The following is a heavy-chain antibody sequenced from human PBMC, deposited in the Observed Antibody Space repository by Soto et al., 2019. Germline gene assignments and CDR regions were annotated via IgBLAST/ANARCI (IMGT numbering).Heavy chain of an antibody. CDR2: ISGLNGNT. CDR1: GYSFSTYG. J-gene: IGHJ4*02. D-gene: IGHD3-10*01. Sequence: QVHLVQSGVEVKKPGASVKVSCKASGYSFSTYGISWVRQAPGQGLEWMGWISGLNGNTNYAQNPQGRVTMTTDTSPSTAFMEPRGPGFDAPALYYCARDLFCEDGAGSFGYWGPGTLVTVSS. CDR3: ARDLFCEDGAGSFGY. V-gene: IGHV1-18*01.